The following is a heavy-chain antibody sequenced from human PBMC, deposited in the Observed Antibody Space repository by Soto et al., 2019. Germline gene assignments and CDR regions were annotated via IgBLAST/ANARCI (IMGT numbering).Heavy chain of an antibody. Sequence: GGSLRLSCAASGFTFTRYSMNWVRQAPGKGLEWVSSISSTTNYIYYGDSMKGRFTISRDNAKNSLNLEMNSLRAEDTAVYYCARESEDLTSNFDYWGQGTLVTVSS. CDR3: ARESEDLTSNFDY. CDR2: ISSTTNYI. CDR1: GFTFTRYS. J-gene: IGHJ4*02. V-gene: IGHV3-21*06.